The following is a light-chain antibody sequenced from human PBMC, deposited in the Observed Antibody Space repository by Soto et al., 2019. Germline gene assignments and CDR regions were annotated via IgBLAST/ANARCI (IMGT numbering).Light chain of an antibody. Sequence: DIVLTQSPASLSLCPGEGASLXCRASQSVGNNLVWYQQKPGQAPRLLIYEASHMAHGSPPRCSGSGSGTDFTPPISSLEPDDFAVYYCQQRSNWRGTFGQGTKVDIK. CDR2: EAS. CDR1: QSVGNN. CDR3: QQRSNWRGT. V-gene: IGKV3-11*01. J-gene: IGKJ1*01.